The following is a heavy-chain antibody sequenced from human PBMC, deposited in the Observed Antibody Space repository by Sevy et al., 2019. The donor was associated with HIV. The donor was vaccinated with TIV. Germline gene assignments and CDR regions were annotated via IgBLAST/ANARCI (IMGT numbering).Heavy chain of an antibody. V-gene: IGHV1-18*01. J-gene: IGHJ4*02. D-gene: IGHD3-10*01. CDR3: ARVPAYYYGSATYFES. CDR2: IGAYIGNR. CDR1: GYTFASEG. Sequence: ASVKVSCKASGYTFASEGVSWVRQAPGQGLEWMGWIGAYIGNRNSAQKFQDRVTMTIDRSTSTAYMELRSLRSDYTAVYYCARVPAYYYGSATYFESWGQGTLVTVSS.